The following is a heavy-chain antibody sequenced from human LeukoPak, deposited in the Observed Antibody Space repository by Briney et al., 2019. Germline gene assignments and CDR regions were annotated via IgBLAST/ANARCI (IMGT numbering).Heavy chain of an antibody. CDR1: GGTFSSYA. CDR3: ARASVVPAASYYYYMDV. J-gene: IGHJ6*03. D-gene: IGHD2-2*01. CDR2: IIPIFGTA. Sequence: SVKVSCKASGGTFSSYAISWVRQAPGQGLEWMGGIIPIFGTANYAQKFQGRVTITTDESTSTAYMELSSLRSEDTAVYYCARASVVPAASYYYYMDVWGKGTTVTASS. V-gene: IGHV1-69*05.